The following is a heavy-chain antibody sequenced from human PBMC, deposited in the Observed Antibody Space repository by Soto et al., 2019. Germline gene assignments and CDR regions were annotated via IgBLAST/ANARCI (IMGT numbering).Heavy chain of an antibody. V-gene: IGHV2-5*02. CDR3: AHSPPSPVFVVVPAAHGETNWFDP. CDR1: GFSLSTSGVG. J-gene: IGHJ5*02. D-gene: IGHD2-2*01. CDR2: FYWDDDK. Sequence: SGPTLVNPTQTLTLTCTFSGFSLSTSGVGVGWIRQPPGKALEWLALFYWDDDKRYSPSLKSRLTITKDTSKNQVVLTMTNMDPVDTATYYCAHSPPSPVFVVVPAAHGETNWFDPWDKGTLVTVSS.